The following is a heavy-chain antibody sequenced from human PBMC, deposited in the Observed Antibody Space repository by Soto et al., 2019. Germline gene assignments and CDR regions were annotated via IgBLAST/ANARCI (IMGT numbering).Heavy chain of an antibody. CDR1: GCSISSYY. CDR2: ISYSGTT. CDR3: ARGRGYSFGLDP. Sequence: SETLSLTCTVSGCSISSYYWSWIRQPPGKGLEWIGFISYSGTTSYSPSLKSRVAISLDTSKNQFSLSLSSVTAADTAVYYCARGRGYSFGLDPWGQGTLGTVS. V-gene: IGHV4-59*08. J-gene: IGHJ5*02. D-gene: IGHD5-18*01.